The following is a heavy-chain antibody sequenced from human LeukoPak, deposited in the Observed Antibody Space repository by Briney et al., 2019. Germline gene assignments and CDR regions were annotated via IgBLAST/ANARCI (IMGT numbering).Heavy chain of an antibody. D-gene: IGHD2-15*01. Sequence: SETLSLTCTVSGGSVSRGDYYWNWIRQPPGKGLEGIGYIYYSGSTYYNPSLKSRVTISVDTSKNQFSLKLSSVTAADTAVYYCARGIGYCSGGSCYHRYFHYWGQGTLVTVSS. CDR2: IYYSGST. CDR1: GGSVSRGDYY. V-gene: IGHV4-30-4*01. J-gene: IGHJ4*02. CDR3: ARGIGYCSGGSCYHRYFHY.